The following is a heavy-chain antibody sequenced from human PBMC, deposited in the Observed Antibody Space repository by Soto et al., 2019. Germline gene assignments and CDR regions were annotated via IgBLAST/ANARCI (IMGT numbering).Heavy chain of an antibody. CDR3: ARDPPDTPYYFDY. Sequence: GGSLRLSCAASGFTFSSYAMHWVRQAPGKGLEWVAVISYDGSNKYYADSVKGRFTISRDNSKNTLYLQMNSLRAEDTAVYYCARDPPDTPYYFDYWGQGTLVTVSS. J-gene: IGHJ4*02. V-gene: IGHV3-30-3*01. CDR1: GFTFSSYA. CDR2: ISYDGSNK.